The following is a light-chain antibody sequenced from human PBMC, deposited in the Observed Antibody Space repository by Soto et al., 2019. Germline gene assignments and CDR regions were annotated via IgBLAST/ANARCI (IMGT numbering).Light chain of an antibody. CDR3: QQRNIWPPVT. CDR1: QSISSW. Sequence: DIQMTQSPSTLSASVGDRVTITCRASQSISSWLAWYQQKPGKAPKLLIYDASSLESGVPSRFSGSGSGTEFTLTISSLQPDDFAVYYCQQRNIWPPVTFGHGTRLEIK. J-gene: IGKJ5*01. V-gene: IGKV1-5*01. CDR2: DAS.